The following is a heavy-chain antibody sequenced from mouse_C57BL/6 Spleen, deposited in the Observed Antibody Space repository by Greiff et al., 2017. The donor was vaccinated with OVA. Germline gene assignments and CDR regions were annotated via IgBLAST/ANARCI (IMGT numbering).Heavy chain of an antibody. V-gene: IGHV7-3*01. J-gene: IGHJ2*01. Sequence: EVKLVESGGGLVQPGGSLSLSCAASGFTFTDYYMSWVRQPPGKALEWLGFIRNKANGYTTEYSASVKDRFTISRDNSQSILYLQMNALRAEDSATYYCARSPTGSYFDYWGQGTTLTVSS. D-gene: IGHD4-1*02. CDR2: IRNKANGYTT. CDR1: GFTFTDYY. CDR3: ARSPTGSYFDY.